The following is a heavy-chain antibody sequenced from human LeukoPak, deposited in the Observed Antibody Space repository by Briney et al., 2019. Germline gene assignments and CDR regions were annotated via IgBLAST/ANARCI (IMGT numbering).Heavy chain of an antibody. CDR2: IYYSGST. CDR1: GGSISSSSYY. V-gene: IGHV4-39*01. D-gene: IGHD3-10*01. J-gene: IGHJ5*02. CDR3: ARQSLRQATYYYGSGSYYPPQRHNWFDP. Sequence: PSETLSLTCTVSGGSISSSSYYWGWIRQPPGKGLEWIGSIYYSGSTYYNPSLKSRVTISVDTSKNQFSLKLSSVTAADTAVYYCARQSLRQATYYYGSGSYYPPQRHNWFDPWGQGTLVTVSS.